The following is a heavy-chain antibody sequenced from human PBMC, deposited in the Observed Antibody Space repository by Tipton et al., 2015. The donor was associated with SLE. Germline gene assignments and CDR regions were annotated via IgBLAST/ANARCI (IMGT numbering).Heavy chain of an antibody. Sequence: SLRLSCAASGFTFDDYAMHWVRQAPGKGLEWVSLISWDGGSTYYADSVKGRFTISRDNSKNSLYLQMNSLRAEDTALYYCAKAPRSEYYMDVWGKGTTVTVSS. CDR1: GFTFDDYA. J-gene: IGHJ6*03. V-gene: IGHV3-43D*03. CDR3: AKAPRSEYYMDV. CDR2: ISWDGGST. D-gene: IGHD2-15*01.